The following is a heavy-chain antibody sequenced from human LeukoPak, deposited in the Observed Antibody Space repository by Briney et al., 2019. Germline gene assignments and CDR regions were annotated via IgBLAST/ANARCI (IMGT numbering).Heavy chain of an antibody. CDR3: ARVAYCGGDCYLNWFDP. J-gene: IGHJ5*02. Sequence: SVKVSCKASGGTFSSYAISWVRQAPGQGPEWMGGIIPIFGTANYAQKFQGRVTITADESTSTAYMELSSLRSEDTAVYYCARVAYCGGDCYLNWFDPWGQGTLVTVSS. CDR2: IIPIFGTA. D-gene: IGHD2-21*02. V-gene: IGHV1-69*13. CDR1: GGTFSSYA.